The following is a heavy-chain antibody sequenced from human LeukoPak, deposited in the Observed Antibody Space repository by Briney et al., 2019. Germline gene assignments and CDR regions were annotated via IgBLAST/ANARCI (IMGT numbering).Heavy chain of an antibody. Sequence: PSETLSLTCTVSGGSISSSGSYWGWIRQPPGKGLEWIGSIYYSGNTYNPSLKSRVTISVDTSKNQFTLNLTSVNAADTAVYYCARVMAARREDLDWFDPWGQGTLVTVSS. CDR1: GGSISSSGSY. CDR3: ARVMAARREDLDWFDP. CDR2: IYYSGNT. D-gene: IGHD6-6*01. J-gene: IGHJ5*02. V-gene: IGHV4-39*06.